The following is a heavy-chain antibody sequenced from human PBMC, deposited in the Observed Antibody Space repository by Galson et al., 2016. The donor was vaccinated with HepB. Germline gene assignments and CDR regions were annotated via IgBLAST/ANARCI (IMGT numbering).Heavy chain of an antibody. CDR2: IYSGGST. D-gene: IGHD4-17*01. CDR1: GFTVSSNY. V-gene: IGHV3-53*01. Sequence: SLRLSCAASGFTVSSNYMSWVRQAPGKGLEWVSVIYSGGSTYYADSVKGRFTISRDNSKNTLYLQMNSLRAEDTAVYYCARGNYGDPFDYWGQGTLATVSS. CDR3: ARGNYGDPFDY. J-gene: IGHJ4*02.